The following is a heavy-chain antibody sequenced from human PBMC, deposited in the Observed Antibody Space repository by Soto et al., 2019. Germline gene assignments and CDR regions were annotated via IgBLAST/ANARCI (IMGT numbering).Heavy chain of an antibody. V-gene: IGHV1-2*04. J-gene: IGHJ6*02. D-gene: IGHD3-10*01. CDR3: ARAFSAPYYYGSGSYYPDYCGMDV. CDR1: GYTFTGYY. CDR2: INPNSGGT. Sequence: QVQLVQSGAEVKKPGASVKVSCKASGYTFTGYYMHWVRQAPGQGLEWMGWINPNSGGTNYAQKFQGWVTMTRDTSISTAYMELSRLRSDDTAVYYCARAFSAPYYYGSGSYYPDYCGMDVWGQGTTVTVSS.